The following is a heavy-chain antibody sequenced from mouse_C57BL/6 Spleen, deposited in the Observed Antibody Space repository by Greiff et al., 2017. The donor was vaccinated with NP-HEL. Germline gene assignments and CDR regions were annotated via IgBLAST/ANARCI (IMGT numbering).Heavy chain of an antibody. D-gene: IGHD3-3*01. J-gene: IGHJ2*01. CDR2: ISPGSGST. V-gene: IGHV1-55*01. Sequence: QVQLQQPGAALVKPGASVKMSCKASGYTFTSSWITWVKQRPGQGLEWIGDISPGSGSTNYNEKFKSKATLTVDTSSSTAYMQLSSRTSEDSAVYYCAREGDSPDYWGQGTTLTVSS. CDR3: AREGDSPDY. CDR1: GYTFTSSW.